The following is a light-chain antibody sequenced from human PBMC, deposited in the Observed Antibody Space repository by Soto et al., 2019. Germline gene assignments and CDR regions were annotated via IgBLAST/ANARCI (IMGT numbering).Light chain of an antibody. J-gene: IGKJ5*01. Sequence: DIQMTQSPSSLSASVGDRVTITCRASQSISSYLNWYQQKPGKAPKLLIYAASSLQSGVPPRFSGSGSGTDFTLTISRLQPQDFATYYCQQSYSTPSITFGQGTRLEIK. CDR1: QSISSY. CDR2: AAS. V-gene: IGKV1-39*01. CDR3: QQSYSTPSIT.